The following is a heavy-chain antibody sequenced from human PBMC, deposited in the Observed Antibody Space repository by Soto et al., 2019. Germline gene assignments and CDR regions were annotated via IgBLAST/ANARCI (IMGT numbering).Heavy chain of an antibody. CDR2: ISYDGSNK. V-gene: IGHV3-30*03. Sequence: GGSLRLSCAASGFTFSSYGMHWVRQAPGKGLERVAVISYDGSNKYYADSVKGRFTISRDNSKNTLYLQMNSLRAEDTAVYYCARGRSGYSSRWYPLAEYYQPWGRGTVVTDS. D-gene: IGHD6-19*01. CDR1: GFTFSSYG. CDR3: ARGRSGYSSRWYPLAEYYQP. J-gene: IGHJ1*01.